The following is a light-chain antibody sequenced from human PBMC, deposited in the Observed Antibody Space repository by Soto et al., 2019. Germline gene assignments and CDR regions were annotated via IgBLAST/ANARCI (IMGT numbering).Light chain of an antibody. V-gene: IGKV1-5*01. CDR3: QQYNSYLRT. Sequence: DIQMTQSPSTLSASVGDRVTITCRASQSISSWLAWYQQKPGKAPKLLIYDASSLESGVPLRFSGSGSGTEFTLTISSLQPDDCATYYCQQYNSYLRTFGGGTKVEIK. J-gene: IGKJ4*01. CDR1: QSISSW. CDR2: DAS.